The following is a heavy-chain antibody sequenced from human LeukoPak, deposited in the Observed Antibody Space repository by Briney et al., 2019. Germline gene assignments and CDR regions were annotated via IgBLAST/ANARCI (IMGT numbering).Heavy chain of an antibody. J-gene: IGHJ6*04. CDR1: GGTFSSYA. CDR3: AAGEVPVVENGMDV. V-gene: IGHV1-69*06. CDR2: IIPIFGTA. Sequence: SVKVSCKASGGTFSSYAISWVRQAPGQGLEWMGGIIPIFGTANYAQKFQGRVTITADKSTSTAYMELSSLRSEDTAVYYCAAGEVPVVENGMDVWGKGTTVTVSS. D-gene: IGHD2-15*01.